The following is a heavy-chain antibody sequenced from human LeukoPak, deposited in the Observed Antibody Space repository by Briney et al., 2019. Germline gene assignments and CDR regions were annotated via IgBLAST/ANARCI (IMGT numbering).Heavy chain of an antibody. CDR2: IYFTGYT. V-gene: IGHV4-59*11. D-gene: IGHD1-1*01. Sequence: PSETLSLTCTVPGGFISSHYWSWLRQPPGKGLEWIGYIYFTGYTKYNPSLKSRLTISRDMSRNQFSLSLISVTAADTAVYYCASVPMTTSFFDHWGKGSLVIVSS. CDR3: ASVPMTTSFFDH. J-gene: IGHJ4*02. CDR1: GGFISSHY.